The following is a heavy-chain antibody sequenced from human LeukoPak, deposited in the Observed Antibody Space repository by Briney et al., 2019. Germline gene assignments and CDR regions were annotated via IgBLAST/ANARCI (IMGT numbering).Heavy chain of an antibody. J-gene: IGHJ4*02. CDR2: VSISSGTI. CDR3: ARAQPPNYYDSSGYPPYFDS. CDR1: GFTFSGHN. Sequence: GGSLRLSCAASGFTFSGHNMNWVRQAPGKGLEWISFVSISSGTIYYADSVNGRFRISRDNAKSSLDLEMNSLRAEDTAVYYCARAQPPNYYDSSGYPPYFDSWGQGTLVTVSS. V-gene: IGHV3-48*04. D-gene: IGHD3-22*01.